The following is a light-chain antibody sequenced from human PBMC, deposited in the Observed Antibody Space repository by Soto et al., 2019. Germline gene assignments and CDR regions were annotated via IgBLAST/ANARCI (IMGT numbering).Light chain of an antibody. CDR3: QQSDSTPPWT. J-gene: IGKJ1*01. Sequence: DIQMTQSPSSLSASVGDRVTITCRASQSISKYLIWFQQKPGKAPKLLIYATSSLQSGVPSRFSGSGSGTDFTLTISSLQPEDFATYYCQQSDSTPPWTFGQGTKVEIK. CDR1: QSISKY. CDR2: ATS. V-gene: IGKV1-39*01.